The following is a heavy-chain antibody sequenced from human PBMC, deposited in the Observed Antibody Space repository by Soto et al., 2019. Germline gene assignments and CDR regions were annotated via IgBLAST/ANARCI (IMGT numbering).Heavy chain of an antibody. CDR2: INHSGST. CDR1: GGSFSGYY. V-gene: IGHV4-34*01. CDR3: ARGIVGALGGWFDP. J-gene: IGHJ5*02. D-gene: IGHD1-26*01. Sequence: PSETLSLTCAVYGGSFSGYYWSWIRQPPGKGLEWIGKINHSGSTNYNPSLKSRVTISVDTSKNQFSLKLSSVTAADTAVYYCARGIVGALGGWFDPWGQGTLVTVS.